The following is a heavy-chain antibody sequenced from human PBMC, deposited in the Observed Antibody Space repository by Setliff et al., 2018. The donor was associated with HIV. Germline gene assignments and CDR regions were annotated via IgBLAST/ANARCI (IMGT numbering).Heavy chain of an antibody. D-gene: IGHD6-19*01. CDR2: ISGSGGSI. Sequence: PGGSLRLSCVASGFTFSNYAMSWVRQAPGQGLEWVSGISGSGGSIYYTGSVKGRFTISRDSAKNSLYLQTDSLRAEDTAVYYCARLGAVAVRSAFDYWGQGTLVTVSS. CDR3: ARLGAVAVRSAFDY. J-gene: IGHJ4*02. V-gene: IGHV3-23*01. CDR1: GFTFSNYA.